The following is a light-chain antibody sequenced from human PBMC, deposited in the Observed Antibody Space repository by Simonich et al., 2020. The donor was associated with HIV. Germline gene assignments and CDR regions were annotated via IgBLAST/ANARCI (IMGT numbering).Light chain of an antibody. J-gene: IGLJ2*01. Sequence: SYELTQPPSVSVSPGQTASITCSGGKLGDKYACWYQQKPGQSPVLVIYQDSKRPSGIPERFSGSKSGNTASLTIAGLQAEDEADYYCCSYTSSSNVIFGRGTKLTVL. CDR3: CSYTSSSNVI. V-gene: IGLV3-1*01. CDR1: KLGDKY. CDR2: QDS.